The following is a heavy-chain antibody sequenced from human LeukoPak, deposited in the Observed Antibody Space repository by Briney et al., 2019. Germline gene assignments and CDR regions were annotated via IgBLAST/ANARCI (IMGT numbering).Heavy chain of an antibody. V-gene: IGHV3-30*02. J-gene: IGHJ5*02. D-gene: IGHD6-6*01. CDR2: IRYDGSNK. CDR3: AKDPNRIAARQLVTA. Sequence: GGSLRLSCAASGFTFSSYGMHWVRQAPGKGLEWVAFIRYDGSNKYYADSVKGRFTISRDNSKNTLYLQMNSLRAEDTAVYYCAKDPNRIAARQLVTAWGQGTLVTVSS. CDR1: GFTFSSYG.